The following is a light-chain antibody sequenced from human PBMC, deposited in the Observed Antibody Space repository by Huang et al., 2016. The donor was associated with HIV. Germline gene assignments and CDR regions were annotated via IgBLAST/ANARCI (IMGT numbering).Light chain of an antibody. CDR3: QQRSNWLT. CDR1: QSVSTY. V-gene: IGKV3-11*01. Sequence: ELTQSPATLSLSPGERATLSCRASQSVSTYLAWYQQSPGQAPRLLIYDASNRATGIPARFSGSGSGTDFTLTISSLEPEDFAVYYCQQRSNWLTFGGGTKV. CDR2: DAS. J-gene: IGKJ4*01.